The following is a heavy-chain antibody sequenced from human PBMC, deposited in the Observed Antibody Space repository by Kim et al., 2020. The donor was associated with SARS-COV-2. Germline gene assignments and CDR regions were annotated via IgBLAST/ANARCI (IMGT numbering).Heavy chain of an antibody. D-gene: IGHD3-22*01. J-gene: IGHJ6*02. CDR2: ISSSSSYI. V-gene: IGHV3-21*01. Sequence: GGSLRLSCAASGFTFSSYSMNWVRQAPGKGLEWVSSISSSSSYIYYADSVKGRFTISRDNAKNSLYLQMNSLRAEDTAVYYCARDTDSSGYYLVYYYGMDVWGQGTTVTVSS. CDR3: ARDTDSSGYYLVYYYGMDV. CDR1: GFTFSSYS.